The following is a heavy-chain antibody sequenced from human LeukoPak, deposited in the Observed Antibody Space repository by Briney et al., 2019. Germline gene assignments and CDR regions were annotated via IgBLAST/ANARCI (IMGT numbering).Heavy chain of an antibody. CDR3: ARFDVATNTDY. CDR2: IDPSDSYT. CDR1: GYSFTSYW. D-gene: IGHD5-24*01. V-gene: IGHV5-10-1*01. J-gene: IGHJ4*02. Sequence: GGSLKISCKGSGYSFTSYWISWVRQMPGKGLEWMGRIDPSDSYTNYSPSFQGHVTISADKSISTAYLQWSSLKAPDTAMYYCARFDVATNTDYWGQGTLVTVSS.